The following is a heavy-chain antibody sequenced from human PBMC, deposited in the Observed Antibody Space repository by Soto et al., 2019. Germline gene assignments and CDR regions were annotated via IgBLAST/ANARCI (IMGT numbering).Heavy chain of an antibody. V-gene: IGHV3-30-3*01. CDR3: ARDRYDFWSGYSIGGWFDP. J-gene: IGHJ5*02. CDR2: ISYDGSNK. Sequence: QVQLVESGGGVVQPGRSLRLSCAASGFTFSSYAMHWVRQAPGKGLEWVAVISYDGSNKYYADSVKGRFTISRDNSKNTLYLQMNSLRAEDTAVYYCARDRYDFWSGYSIGGWFDPWGQGTLVTVSS. CDR1: GFTFSSYA. D-gene: IGHD3-3*01.